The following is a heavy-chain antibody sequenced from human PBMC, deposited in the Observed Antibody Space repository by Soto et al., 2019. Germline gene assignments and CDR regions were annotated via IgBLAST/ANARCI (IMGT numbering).Heavy chain of an antibody. CDR3: ARGGMGYDFWSGIDY. D-gene: IGHD3-3*01. CDR2: ISAYNGNT. J-gene: IGHJ4*02. V-gene: IGHV1-18*01. CDR1: GYTFTSYG. Sequence: QVQLVQSGAEVKKPGASVKVSCKASGYTFTSYGISWVRQAPGQGLEWMGWISAYNGNTNYAQKLQGRVTMTTDTARXTAYMELRSLRSDDTAVYYCARGGMGYDFWSGIDYWGQGTLVTVSS.